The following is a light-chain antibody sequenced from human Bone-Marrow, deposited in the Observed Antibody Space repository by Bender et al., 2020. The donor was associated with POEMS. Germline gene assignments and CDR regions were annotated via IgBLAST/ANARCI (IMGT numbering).Light chain of an antibody. J-gene: IGLJ2*01. CDR3: QAWDTYSVI. V-gene: IGLV3-1*01. Sequence: SYEVTQPPSVSVSPGQTVSITCSGHRLGNKFACWYQQKPGQSPVLVIYQDTKRPSGIPERFSGSNSGNTATLTISGTQAMDEADYYCQAWDTYSVIFGGGTKLTVL. CDR1: RLGNKF. CDR2: QDT.